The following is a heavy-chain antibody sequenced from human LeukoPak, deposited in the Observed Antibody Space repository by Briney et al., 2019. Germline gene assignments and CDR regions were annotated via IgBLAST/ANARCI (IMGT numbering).Heavy chain of an antibody. J-gene: IGHJ1*01. V-gene: IGHV3-48*02. CDR1: GXSLSISG. CDR3: ARVLRGLYNLGD. Sequence: GGSLRLSCEASGXSLSISGVNWVRQAPGKGLEWVSYISSSSDLMSYVASVKGRFTVSRDNAKNSLFLQMNSLRDEDTAVYYCARVLRGLYNLGDWGQGTLVTVSS. D-gene: IGHD3-10*01. CDR2: ISSSSDLM.